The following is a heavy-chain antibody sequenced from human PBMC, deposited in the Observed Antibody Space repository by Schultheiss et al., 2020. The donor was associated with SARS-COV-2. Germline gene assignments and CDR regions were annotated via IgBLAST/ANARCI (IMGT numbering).Heavy chain of an antibody. D-gene: IGHD5-18*01. CDR2: INHSGST. J-gene: IGHJ5*02. Sequence: SETLSLTCAVYGGSFSGYYWSWIRQPPGKGLEWIGEINHSGSTYYNPSLKSRVTISVDTSKNQFSLKLSSVTAADTAVYYCARGRDTAMDEINWFDPWGQGTLVTVSS. V-gene: IGHV4-34*01. CDR3: ARGRDTAMDEINWFDP. CDR1: GGSFSGYY.